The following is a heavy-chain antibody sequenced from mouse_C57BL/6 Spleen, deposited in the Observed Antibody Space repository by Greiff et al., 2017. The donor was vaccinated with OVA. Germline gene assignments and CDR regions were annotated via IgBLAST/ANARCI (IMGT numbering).Heavy chain of an antibody. V-gene: IGHV5-4*01. CDR2: ISAGGSYT. Sequence: EVMLVESGGGLVKPGGSLKLSCAASGFTFSSYAMSWVRQTPEKRLEWVATISAGGSYTYYPDNVKGRFTISRDNAKNNLYLQMSNLKSEDTAMYYCAREGTTVVPFAYWGQGTLVTVSA. J-gene: IGHJ3*01. CDR1: GFTFSSYA. CDR3: AREGTTVVPFAY. D-gene: IGHD1-1*01.